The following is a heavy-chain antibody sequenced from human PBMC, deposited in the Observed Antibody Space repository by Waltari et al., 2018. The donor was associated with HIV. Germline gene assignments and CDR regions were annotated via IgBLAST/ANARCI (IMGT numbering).Heavy chain of an antibody. V-gene: IGHV3-21*01. Sequence: QAPGKGLEWVSSISSSSSYIYYADSVKGRFTISRDNAKNSLYLQMNSLRAEDTAVYYCARDRRIAAAGREGNWFDPWGQGTLVTVSS. J-gene: IGHJ5*02. D-gene: IGHD6-13*01. CDR3: ARDRRIAAAGREGNWFDP. CDR2: ISSSSSYI.